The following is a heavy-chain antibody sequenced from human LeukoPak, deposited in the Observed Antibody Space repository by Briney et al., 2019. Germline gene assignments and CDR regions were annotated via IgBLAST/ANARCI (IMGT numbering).Heavy chain of an antibody. J-gene: IGHJ6*03. CDR2: IIPIFGTA. Sequence: SSVKVSCKASGGTFSSYAISWVRQAPGQGLEWMGRIIPIFGTANYAQKFQGRVTITRDESTSTPYMELSSLRSEDTAVYYCARGRVVVPAAMLKGEDYYYYYMDVWGKGTTVTVSS. CDR1: GGTFSSYA. V-gene: IGHV1-69*05. D-gene: IGHD2-2*01. CDR3: ARGRVVVPAAMLKGEDYYYYYMDV.